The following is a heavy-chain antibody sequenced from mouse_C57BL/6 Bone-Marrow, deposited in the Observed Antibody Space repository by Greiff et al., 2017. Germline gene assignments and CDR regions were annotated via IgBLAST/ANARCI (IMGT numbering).Heavy chain of an antibody. CDR2: IYPRSGNT. CDR1: GYTFTSYG. V-gene: IGHV1-81*01. CDR3: ARDTTVVEDWYFDV. D-gene: IGHD1-1*01. Sequence: QVQLQQSGAELARPGASVKLSCKASGYTFTSYGISWVKQRTGQGLEWIGEIYPRSGNTYYNEKFKGKATLTADKSSSTAYMELRSLTSEDSAVYFCARDTTVVEDWYFDVWGTGTTVTVSS. J-gene: IGHJ1*03.